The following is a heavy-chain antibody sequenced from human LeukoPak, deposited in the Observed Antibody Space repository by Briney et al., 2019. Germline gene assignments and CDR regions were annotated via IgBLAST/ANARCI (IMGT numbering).Heavy chain of an antibody. CDR2: INYSGST. J-gene: IGHJ1*01. V-gene: IGHV4-34*01. D-gene: IGHD3-9*01. CDR1: GGSFSGYY. Sequence: SETLSLTCAVYGGSFSGYYWSWIRQPPGKGLEWIGEINYSGSTNYNPSLKSRVTISVDTSKKQFSLKLSSVTAADTAVYYCARAYYDILTGPEGYFQHWGQGALVTVSS. CDR3: ARAYYDILTGPEGYFQH.